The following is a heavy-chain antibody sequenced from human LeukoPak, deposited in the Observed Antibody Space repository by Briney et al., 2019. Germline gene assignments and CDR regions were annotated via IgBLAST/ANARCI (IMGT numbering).Heavy chain of an antibody. CDR2: ISSSGSTI. CDR1: GFTFSSYS. J-gene: IGHJ4*02. Sequence: GGSLRLSCAASGFTFSSYSMNWVRQAPGKGLEWVSYISSSGSTIYYADSVKGRFTISRDNAKNSLYLQMNSLRAEDTAVYYCARQYYYDSSGYCDYWGQGTLVTVSS. V-gene: IGHV3-48*04. CDR3: ARQYYYDSSGYCDY. D-gene: IGHD3-22*01.